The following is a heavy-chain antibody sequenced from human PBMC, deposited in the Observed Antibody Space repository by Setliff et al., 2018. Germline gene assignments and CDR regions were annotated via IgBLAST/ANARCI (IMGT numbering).Heavy chain of an antibody. Sequence: ASVKVSCKASGYTFTSYDINWVRQATGQGLEWMGWMNPNSGNTGYAQKFQGRVTMTRNTSISTAYMELSSLRSEDTAVYYCARGLRWYPNGYYFNSWGQGTLVTVSS. J-gene: IGHJ4*02. CDR2: MNPNSGNT. D-gene: IGHD4-17*01. CDR1: GYTFTSYD. CDR3: ARGLRWYPNGYYFNS. V-gene: IGHV1-8*02.